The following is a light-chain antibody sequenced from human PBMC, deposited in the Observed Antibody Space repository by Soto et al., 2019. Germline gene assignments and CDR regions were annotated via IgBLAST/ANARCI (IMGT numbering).Light chain of an antibody. CDR2: GAS. J-gene: IGKJ1*01. CDR3: QQYGNLPRT. CDR1: QSVSSSW. Sequence: EIVLTQSPGTLSLSPGESATLSCRASQSVSSSWLAWYQHKPGQAPRLLIYGASSRATGIPDRFSGSGSGTDFTLTITRLEPEDFAVYYCQQYGNLPRTFGQGTKVEIK. V-gene: IGKV3-20*01.